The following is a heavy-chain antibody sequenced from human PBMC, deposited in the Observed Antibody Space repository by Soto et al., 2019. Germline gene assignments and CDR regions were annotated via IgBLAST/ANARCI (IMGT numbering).Heavy chain of an antibody. Sequence: GGSLRLSCAASGFTFSSYAMNWVRQAPGKGLEWVSALSGSGGSTYYADSVKGRFTISRDNSKNTLYLQMNSLRAEDTAVYYCAKDRHRHSSHCFLHPGPSDISGEG. D-gene: IGHD2-2*01. J-gene: IGHJ3*02. CDR3: AKDRHRHSSHCFLHPGPSDI. CDR1: GFTFSSYA. CDR2: LSGSGGST. V-gene: IGHV3-23*01.